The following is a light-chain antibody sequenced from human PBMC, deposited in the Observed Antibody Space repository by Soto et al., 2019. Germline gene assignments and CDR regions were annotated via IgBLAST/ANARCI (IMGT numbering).Light chain of an antibody. Sequence: QSVLTQPPSASGTPGQRVTISCSGSSSNIGRNTVNWYQQLPGTAPKLLIYSNNQRPSGVPDRFSDSKSGTSASLAISGLQSEDEADYYCAAWDDSLNGRVFGTGTKVTVL. CDR2: SNN. CDR3: AAWDDSLNGRV. J-gene: IGLJ1*01. V-gene: IGLV1-44*01. CDR1: SSNIGRNT.